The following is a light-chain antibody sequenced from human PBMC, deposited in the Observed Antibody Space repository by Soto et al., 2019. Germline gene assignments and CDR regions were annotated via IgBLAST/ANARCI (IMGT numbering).Light chain of an antibody. Sequence: QSVLTQPPSASGTPGQRVTISCSGSSSNIGSNYVYWYQQLPGTAPKLLIYTNNQRPSGVPDRFSGSKSGTSASLATSGLRSEDEAKYYCAAWDDSLSGVVFGGGTKRTVL. J-gene: IGLJ3*02. V-gene: IGLV1-47*01. CDR3: AAWDDSLSGVV. CDR1: SSNIGSNY. CDR2: TNN.